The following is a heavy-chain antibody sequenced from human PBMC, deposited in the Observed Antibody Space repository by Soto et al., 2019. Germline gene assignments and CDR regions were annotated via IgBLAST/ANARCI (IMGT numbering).Heavy chain of an antibody. V-gene: IGHV4-39*01. CDR3: ARSPVLLLWFGELSGSFDP. D-gene: IGHD3-10*01. CDR2: IYYSGST. Sequence: QLQLQESGPGLVKPSETLSLTCTVSGGSISSSSYYWGWIRQPPGKGLECIGSIYYSGSTYYNPSLKSRVTISVDTSKNQFSLKLSSVTAADTAVYYCARSPVLLLWFGELSGSFDPWGQGTLVTVSS. J-gene: IGHJ5*02. CDR1: GGSISSSSYY.